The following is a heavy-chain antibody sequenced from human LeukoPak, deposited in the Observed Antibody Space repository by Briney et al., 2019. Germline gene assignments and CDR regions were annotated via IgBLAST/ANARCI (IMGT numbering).Heavy chain of an antibody. J-gene: IGHJ3*02. CDR3: ARVPAGVIGMKDAFDI. D-gene: IGHD3-16*02. CDR1: GFTFTTYW. V-gene: IGHV3-21*01. Sequence: GGSLRLSCAASGFTFTTYWMGWVRQAPGKGLEWVSSISGSSSYIYYADSLKGRFTISRHNAKNSLYLQMSSLRAEDTAVYYCARVPAGVIGMKDAFDIWGQGTMVTVSS. CDR2: ISGSSSYI.